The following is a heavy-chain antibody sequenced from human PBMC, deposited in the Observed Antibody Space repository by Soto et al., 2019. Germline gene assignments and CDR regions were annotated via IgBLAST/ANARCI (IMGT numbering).Heavy chain of an antibody. D-gene: IGHD6-6*01. CDR3: ARAHRIASRPGLGY. Sequence: QVQLVQSGAEVKKPGASVKVSCKASGYNFTSYAMHWVRQAPGQRLEWMGWINAGNGNTKYSQKFQGRVTITRDTSASTAYMELSSLRSEDTAVYYCARAHRIASRPGLGYWGQGTLVTVSS. J-gene: IGHJ4*02. CDR1: GYNFTSYA. V-gene: IGHV1-3*01. CDR2: INAGNGNT.